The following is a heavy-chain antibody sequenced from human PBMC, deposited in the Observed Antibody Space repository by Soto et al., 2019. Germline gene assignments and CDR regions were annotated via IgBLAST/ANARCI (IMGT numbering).Heavy chain of an antibody. J-gene: IGHJ3*02. CDR2: IWYDGSNK. Sequence: QVQLVESGGGVVQPGRSLRLSCAASGFTFSSYGMHWVRQAPGKGLEWVAVIWYDGSNKYYADSVKGRFTISRDNSKNTLYLQMYSLRAEDTAVYYCARDIQTTVTFDAFDIWGQGTMVTVSS. D-gene: IGHD4-17*01. CDR1: GFTFSSYG. CDR3: ARDIQTTVTFDAFDI. V-gene: IGHV3-33*01.